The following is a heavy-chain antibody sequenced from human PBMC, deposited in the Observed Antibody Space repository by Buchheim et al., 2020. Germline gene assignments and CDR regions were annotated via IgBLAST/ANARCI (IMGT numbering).Heavy chain of an antibody. Sequence: EVRVVESGGGLVQPGGSRRLSCAASGFIFSTYWMSWLRQAPGKGLEWVANIKQDGSEKYYVDSVKGRFTISRDNAKNSLCLQMNSLRVEDSAVYYCARDITTFDVWGQGTT. J-gene: IGHJ6*02. D-gene: IGHD3-3*01. CDR2: IKQDGSEK. CDR1: GFIFSTYW. V-gene: IGHV3-7*01. CDR3: ARDITTFDV.